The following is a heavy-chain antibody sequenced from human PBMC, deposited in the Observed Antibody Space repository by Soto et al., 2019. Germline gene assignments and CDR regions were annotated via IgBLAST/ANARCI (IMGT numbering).Heavy chain of an antibody. CDR1: GGSISSDD. Sequence: PSETLSLTCTVSGGSISSDDWSWVRQPPGKGLEWIGYIYYSGSTNYNPSLESRVTIALDPSKNKFSLKLRSLTTADTAVYFCARVGGVAARTFSYWGQGTLVTVSS. V-gene: IGHV4-59*01. CDR2: IYYSGST. J-gene: IGHJ4*02. D-gene: IGHD6-6*01. CDR3: ARVGGVAARTFSY.